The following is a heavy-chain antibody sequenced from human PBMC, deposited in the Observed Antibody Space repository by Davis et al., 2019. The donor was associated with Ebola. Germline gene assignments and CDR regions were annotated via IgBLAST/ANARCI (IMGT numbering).Heavy chain of an antibody. Sequence: GESLKISCAASGFTFSSYWMHWVRQAPGKGLVWVSRINSDGSSTSYADSVKGRFTISRDNAKNSLYLQMNSLRAEDTAVYYCARANYDILWGWFDPWGQGTLVTVSS. CDR3: ARANYDILWGWFDP. CDR2: INSDGSST. D-gene: IGHD3-9*01. CDR1: GFTFSSYW. V-gene: IGHV3-74*01. J-gene: IGHJ5*02.